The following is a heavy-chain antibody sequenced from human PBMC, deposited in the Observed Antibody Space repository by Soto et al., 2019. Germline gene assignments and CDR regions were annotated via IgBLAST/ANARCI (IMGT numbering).Heavy chain of an antibody. Sequence: PGGSLRLSCTVSGFAFRHNYLTWIRQAPGKGLEWLSYINTGGSPAYYADSVKGRFTISTDIAKKSLYLQMDSLRADDTGVYYCETGGIYYETRGQGTLVTVSS. D-gene: IGHD1-26*01. CDR1: GFAFRHNY. CDR3: ETGGIYYET. CDR2: INTGGSPA. V-gene: IGHV3-11*01. J-gene: IGHJ4*02.